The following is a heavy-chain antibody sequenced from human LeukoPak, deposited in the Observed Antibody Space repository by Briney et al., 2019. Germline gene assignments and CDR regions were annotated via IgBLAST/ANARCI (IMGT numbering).Heavy chain of an antibody. Sequence: SETLSLTCAVYGGSFSGYYWSWIRQPPGKGLEWIGEINHSGSTNYNPSLKSRVTISVDTSTNQFSLKLSSVTAADTAVYYCARSTASYNWNDDGRGSWFDPWGQGTLVTVSS. J-gene: IGHJ5*02. V-gene: IGHV4-34*01. CDR1: GGSFSGYY. D-gene: IGHD1-1*01. CDR3: ARSTASYNWNDDGRGSWFDP. CDR2: INHSGST.